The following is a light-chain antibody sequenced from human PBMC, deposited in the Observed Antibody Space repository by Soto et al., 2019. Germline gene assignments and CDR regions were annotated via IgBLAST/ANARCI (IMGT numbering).Light chain of an antibody. CDR2: WAS. CDR3: QLYYSSRT. Sequence: DVVMTQSPDSLAVSLGERATINCKSSQTVLYSSNNKNYLAWYQQKPGQPPKLLIYWASTRESGVPDRFSGRGSGTDFTLTINSLQAEDLAVYYCQLYYSSRTFDQGTKVEIK. V-gene: IGKV4-1*01. J-gene: IGKJ1*01. CDR1: QTVLYSSNNKNY.